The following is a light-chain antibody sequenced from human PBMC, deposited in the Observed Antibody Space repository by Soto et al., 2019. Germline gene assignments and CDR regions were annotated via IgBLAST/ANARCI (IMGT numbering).Light chain of an antibody. J-gene: IGKJ5*01. V-gene: IGKV3-11*01. CDR1: QSVSNS. CDR3: HQRYARPRVT. CDR2: DVS. Sequence: CRAPGERGTLSCTASQSVSNSLARYQQKPGQPPRLLIYDVSNRATGIPARFSGSGSGTDFTRTVSSLEPEDFAVYFCHQRYARPRVTFGQGTRLEIK.